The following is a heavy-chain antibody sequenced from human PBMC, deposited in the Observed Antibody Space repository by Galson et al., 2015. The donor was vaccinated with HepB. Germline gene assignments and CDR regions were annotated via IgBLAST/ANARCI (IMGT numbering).Heavy chain of an antibody. V-gene: IGHV3-23*01. CDR3: AKVIVVVPAAIPYYFDY. CDR2: ISGSGGST. J-gene: IGHJ4*02. Sequence: SLRLSCAASGFTFSSYAMSWVRQAPGKGLEWVSAISGSGGSTYYADSVKGRFTISRDNSKNTLYLQMNSLRAEDTAVYYCAKVIVVVPAAIPYYFDYWGQGTLVTVSS. D-gene: IGHD2-2*01. CDR1: GFTFSSYA.